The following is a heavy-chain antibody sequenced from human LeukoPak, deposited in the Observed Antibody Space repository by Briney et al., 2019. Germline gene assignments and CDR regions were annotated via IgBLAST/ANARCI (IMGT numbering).Heavy chain of an antibody. V-gene: IGHV1-18*01. CDR3: ARGVTMIVAASGLDY. CDR2: ISAYNGNT. J-gene: IGHJ4*02. CDR1: GYTFTSYG. Sequence: GASVKVSCKASGYTFTSYGISWVRQAPGQGLEWMGWISAYNGNTNYAQKLQGRVTMTTDTSTSTAYMELRSLRSDDTVVYYCARGVTMIVAASGLDYWGQGTLVTVSS. D-gene: IGHD3-22*01.